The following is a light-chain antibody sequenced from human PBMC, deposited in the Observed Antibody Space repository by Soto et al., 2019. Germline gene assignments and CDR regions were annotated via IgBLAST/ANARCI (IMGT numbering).Light chain of an antibody. V-gene: IGKV3-15*01. CDR3: QQYNSHWT. CDR2: GAS. Sequence: IVMTQSPATLSVSPGERATLSCRASQSVSSNLAWYQQKPGQAPRLLIYGASTRATGIPARFSGSGSGTEFTLTISSLQPDDFATYYCQQYNSHWTFGQGTKVDIK. J-gene: IGKJ1*01. CDR1: QSVSSN.